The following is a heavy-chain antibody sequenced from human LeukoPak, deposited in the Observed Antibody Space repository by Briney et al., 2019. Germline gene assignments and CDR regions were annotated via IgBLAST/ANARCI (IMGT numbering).Heavy chain of an antibody. CDR2: FSYSGST. CDR1: GASVSNYY. V-gene: IGHV4-59*02. D-gene: IGHD5-12*01. J-gene: IGHJ4*02. CDR3: ARGPSDSGYTYFDY. Sequence: SETLSLTCTVSGASVSNYYWSWIRQPPGKGLEWIGYFSYSGSTNYNPSLKSRVTISVDTSKNQFSLKLSSVTAADTAVYYCARGPSDSGYTYFDYWGQGTLVSVAS.